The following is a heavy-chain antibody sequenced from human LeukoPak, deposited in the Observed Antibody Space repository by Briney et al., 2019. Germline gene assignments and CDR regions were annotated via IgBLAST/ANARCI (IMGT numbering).Heavy chain of an antibody. J-gene: IGHJ6*02. CDR2: IYHSGST. CDR1: GGSISSSNW. CDR3: ARVYSYGYYYYYGMDV. Sequence: PSETLSLTCAVSGGSISSSNWWSWVRQPPGKGLEWIGEIYHSGSTNYNPSLKSRVTISVDKSKNQFSLKLSSVTAADTAVYYCARVYSYGYYYYYGMDVWGQGTTVTVSS. D-gene: IGHD5-18*01. V-gene: IGHV4-4*02.